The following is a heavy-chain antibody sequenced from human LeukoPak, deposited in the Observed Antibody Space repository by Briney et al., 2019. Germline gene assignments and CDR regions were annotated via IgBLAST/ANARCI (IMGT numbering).Heavy chain of an antibody. V-gene: IGHV3-48*03. CDR1: GFTFGHYE. D-gene: IGHD6-19*01. CDR2: ISGGGTSM. Sequence: PGGSLRLSCAASGFTFGHYEMNWVRQAPGKGLEWISYISGGGTSMYYADSVKGRFTISRDNSKNTLYMQMNSLRAEDTAVYYCAKGNSGWYDYWGQGTLVTVSS. J-gene: IGHJ4*02. CDR3: AKGNSGWYDY.